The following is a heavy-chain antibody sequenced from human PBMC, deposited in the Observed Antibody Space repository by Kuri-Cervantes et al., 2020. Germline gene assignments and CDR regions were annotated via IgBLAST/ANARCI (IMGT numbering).Heavy chain of an antibody. V-gene: IGHV1-24*01. CDR3: ARDFAPLSYYYYGMDV. D-gene: IGHD2/OR15-2a*01. J-gene: IGHJ6*02. Sequence: ASVKVSCKVSGYTLTELSMHWVRQAPGKGLEWMGGFDPEDGETIYAQKFQGRVTMTEDTSTDAAYMELSRLGSDDTAVYYCARDFAPLSYYYYGMDVWGQGTTVTVSS. CDR2: FDPEDGET. CDR1: GYTLTELS.